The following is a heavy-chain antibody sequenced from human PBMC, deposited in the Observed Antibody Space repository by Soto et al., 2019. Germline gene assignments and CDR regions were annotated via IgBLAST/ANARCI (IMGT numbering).Heavy chain of an antibody. Sequence: VQLVESGGGLVQPGGSLRLSCAASGFTFSSYWMHWVRQVPGKGLVWVSRTNSDGTSTTYADSVKGRFTTSRDNAKSTLYLQMNSLRAEDTAVYYCARDRYRGFDYWGQGTLVTVSS. V-gene: IGHV3-74*03. CDR2: TNSDGTST. CDR3: ARDRYRGFDY. CDR1: GFTFSSYW. J-gene: IGHJ4*02. D-gene: IGHD3-16*02.